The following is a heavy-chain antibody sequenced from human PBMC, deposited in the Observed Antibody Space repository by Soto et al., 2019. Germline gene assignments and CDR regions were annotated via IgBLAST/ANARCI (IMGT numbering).Heavy chain of an antibody. J-gene: IGHJ6*02. CDR1: GGTFSSYA. CDR2: IIPIFGTA. V-gene: IGHV1-69*06. Sequence: ASVKVSCKASGGTFSSYAISWVRQAPGQGLEWMGGIIPIFGTANYAQKFQGRVTITADKSTSTAYMELSSLRSEDTAVYYCARDRGITFGGVIAYYYGMDVWGRGTTVTVSS. D-gene: IGHD3-16*02. CDR3: ARDRGITFGGVIAYYYGMDV.